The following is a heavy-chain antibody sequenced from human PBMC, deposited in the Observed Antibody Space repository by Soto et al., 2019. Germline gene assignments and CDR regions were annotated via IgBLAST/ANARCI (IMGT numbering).Heavy chain of an antibody. D-gene: IGHD1-1*01. CDR2: IAPGDSDT. Sequence: ESLKVSFKSSGYSFTNHLITWVRQVPGRGLEWMGRIAPGDSDTRYNPSFQGHVTLSTDRSISTVYLQWSSLKASDTAIYFCARQLPGKLDVWGQGTTVTVSS. CDR3: ARQLPGKLDV. CDR1: GYSFTNHL. J-gene: IGHJ6*02. V-gene: IGHV5-10-1*01.